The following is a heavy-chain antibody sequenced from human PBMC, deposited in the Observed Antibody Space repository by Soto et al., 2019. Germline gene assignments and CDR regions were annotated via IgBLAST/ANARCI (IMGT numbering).Heavy chain of an antibody. D-gene: IGHD3-16*01. V-gene: IGHV1-8*01. Sequence: QVQLVQSGAEVKKPGASVKVSCKASGYTFTSYDINWVRQATGQGLEWMGWMNPNSGNTGYAQKFQGRVTMTRNTSISTAYMELSSLRSEDTAVDYCARGLAMTSFGGESWFDPWGQGTLVTVSS. CDR2: MNPNSGNT. J-gene: IGHJ5*02. CDR1: GYTFTSYD. CDR3: ARGLAMTSFGGESWFDP.